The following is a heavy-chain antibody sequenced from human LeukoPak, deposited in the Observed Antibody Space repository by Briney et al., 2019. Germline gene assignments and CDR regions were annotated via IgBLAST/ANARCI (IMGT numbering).Heavy chain of an antibody. V-gene: IGHV3-66*01. J-gene: IGHJ4*02. CDR1: GFTVSSNY. CDR3: ANIAVAGPKVGDY. Sequence: GGSLLLSCAASGFTVSSNYMSWVRQAPGKGLEWVSVIYSGGSTYYADSVKGRFTISRDNSKNTLYLQMNSLRAEDTAVYYCANIAVAGPKVGDYWGQGTLVTVSS. CDR2: IYSGGST. D-gene: IGHD6-19*01.